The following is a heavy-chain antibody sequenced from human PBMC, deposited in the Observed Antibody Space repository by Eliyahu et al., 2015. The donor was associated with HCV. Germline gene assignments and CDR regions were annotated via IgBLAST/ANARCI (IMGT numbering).Heavy chain of an antibody. CDR1: XGXISXGGYY. J-gene: IGHJ3*02. CDR3: ARDYGSGSRPGAFDI. V-gene: IGHV4-31*03. Sequence: QVQLQESGPGLVKPSXTLSLTXTVPXGXISXGGYYWSWIRQHPGKGLEWIGYIYYSGSTYYNPSLKSRVTISVDTSKNQFSLKLSSVTAADTAVYYCARDYGSGSRPGAFDIWGQGTMVTVSS. CDR2: IYYSGST. D-gene: IGHD3-10*01.